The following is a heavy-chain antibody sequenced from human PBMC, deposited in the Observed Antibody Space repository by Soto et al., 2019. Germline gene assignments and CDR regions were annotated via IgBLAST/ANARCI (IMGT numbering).Heavy chain of an antibody. Sequence: ASVKVSCKASGYTFTSYYMHWVRQAPGQGLEWMGIINPSGGSTSYAQKFQGRVTMTRDTSTSTVYMKLSSLRSEVTAVYYCARDLYDYIWGSYRFDYWGQGTLVTVSS. CDR3: ARDLYDYIWGSYRFDY. D-gene: IGHD3-16*02. CDR1: GYTFTSYY. CDR2: INPSGGST. V-gene: IGHV1-46*03. J-gene: IGHJ4*02.